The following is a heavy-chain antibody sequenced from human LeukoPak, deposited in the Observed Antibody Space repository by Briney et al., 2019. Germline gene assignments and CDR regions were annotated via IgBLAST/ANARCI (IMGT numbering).Heavy chain of an antibody. Sequence: EASVNVSCKASGYTFTSYYMHWVRQAPGQGLEWMGIINPSGGSTSYAQKFQCRVTMTRDTSTSTVYMELSSLRSEDTAVYYCARSRKYCSSTSCYPLDYWGQGTLVTVSS. J-gene: IGHJ4*02. CDR3: ARSRKYCSSTSCYPLDY. CDR1: GYTFTSYY. D-gene: IGHD2-2*01. CDR2: INPSGGST. V-gene: IGHV1-46*01.